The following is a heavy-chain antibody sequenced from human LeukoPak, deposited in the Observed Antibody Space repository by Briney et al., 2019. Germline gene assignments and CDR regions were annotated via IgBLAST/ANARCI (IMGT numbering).Heavy chain of an antibody. CDR3: ARDRSTDAISEY. CDR2: ITGGHGAT. V-gene: IGHV3-23*01. CDR1: GFNFNTYT. Sequence: RGSLRVSCSASGFNFNTYTLTWVRQAPGKRPGWLSAITGGHGATYSADSVTGRFTISRDYSRNTVYLHMSALRAEYTAVYYCARDRSTDAISEYWGQGTLVAVSS. J-gene: IGHJ4*02. D-gene: IGHD1-1*01.